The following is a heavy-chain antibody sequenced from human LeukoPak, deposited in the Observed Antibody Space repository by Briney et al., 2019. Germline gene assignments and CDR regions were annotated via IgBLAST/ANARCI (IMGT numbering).Heavy chain of an antibody. Sequence: GGSLRLSCAASGFTFSTYAMSWVRQAPGRGLEWVSAISFSGGTTYYADSVKGRFTISRDNSKNTLYLQMNSLRAEDTAVYYCAKVGSVVIYYFDYWGQGTLVTVSS. CDR1: GFTFSTYA. J-gene: IGHJ4*02. CDR3: AKVGSVVIYYFDY. CDR2: ISFSGGTT. D-gene: IGHD3-22*01. V-gene: IGHV3-23*01.